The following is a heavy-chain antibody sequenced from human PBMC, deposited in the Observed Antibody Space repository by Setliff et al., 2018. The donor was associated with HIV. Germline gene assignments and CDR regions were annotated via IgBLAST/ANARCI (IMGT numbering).Heavy chain of an antibody. J-gene: IGHJ6*03. Sequence: ASVKVSCKASGYTFTNYGITWVRQAPGQGLEWMGWISAYNGIINYAQNLQGRVTMTTDTSTRTAYMELRSLRSDDTAVYYCARTSTMVRGVIMDYYYYMDAWGKGSTVTVSS. CDR1: GYTFTNYG. CDR2: ISAYNGII. CDR3: ARTSTMVRGVIMDYYYYMDA. D-gene: IGHD3-10*01. V-gene: IGHV1-18*01.